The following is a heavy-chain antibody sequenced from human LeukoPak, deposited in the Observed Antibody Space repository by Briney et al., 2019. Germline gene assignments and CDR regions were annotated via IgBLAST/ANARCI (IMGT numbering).Heavy chain of an antibody. V-gene: IGHV3-20*04. J-gene: IGHJ6*03. D-gene: IGHD2-15*01. CDR2: INWNGGST. CDR1: GFTFDDYG. CDR3: ARGGGYCSGGSCYTKPTYYYYMDV. Sequence: GGSLRLSCAASGFTFDDYGMSWVRQAPGKGLEWVSGINWNGGSTVYADSVKGRFTISRDNAKNSLYLQMNSLRAEDTALYYCARGGGYCSGGSCYTKPTYYYYMDVWGKGTTVTVSS.